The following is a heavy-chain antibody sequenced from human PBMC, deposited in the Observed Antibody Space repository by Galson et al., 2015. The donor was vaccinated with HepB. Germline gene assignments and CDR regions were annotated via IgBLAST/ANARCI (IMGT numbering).Heavy chain of an antibody. CDR2: IRSNDDRYAT. J-gene: IGHJ6*02. CDR3: TRSSNDCYSRVCGLDV. D-gene: IGHD2-21*02. V-gene: IGHV3-73*01. CDR1: GFSVSASG. Sequence: SLRLSCAASGFSVSASGLHWVRQACGEGPEWVGRIRSNDDRYATAYVGSVKGRLTVSRDDSKNMAYLHMNGLKIEDTAVYDCTRSSNDCYSRVCGLDVWGQGATVIVSS.